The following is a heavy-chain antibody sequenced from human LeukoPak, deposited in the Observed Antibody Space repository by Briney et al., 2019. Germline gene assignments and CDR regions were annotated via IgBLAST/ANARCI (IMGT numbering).Heavy chain of an antibody. CDR3: ARDSCSGGSCSIDY. Sequence: SETLSLTCTVSGGSISSGGYYWSWIRQHPGKGLEWIGYNYYSGSTYYNPSLKSRVTISVDTSKNQFSLKLSSVTAADTAVYYCARDSCSGGSCSIDYWGQGTLVTVSS. V-gene: IGHV4-31*03. CDR1: GGSISSGGYY. J-gene: IGHJ4*02. CDR2: NYYSGST. D-gene: IGHD2-15*01.